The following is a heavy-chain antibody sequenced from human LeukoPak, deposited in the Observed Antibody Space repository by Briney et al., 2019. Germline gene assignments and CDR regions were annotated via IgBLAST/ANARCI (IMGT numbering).Heavy chain of an antibody. Sequence: PSETLSLTCTVSSGSISSSSYYWGWIRQPPGKGLEWIGSIYYSGSTYYNPSLKSRVTISVDTSKNQFSLKLSSVTAADTAVYYCASWPRGSSWFYNWFDPWGQGTLVTVSS. CDR1: SGSISSSSYY. CDR2: IYYSGST. J-gene: IGHJ5*02. CDR3: ASWPRGSSWFYNWFDP. V-gene: IGHV4-39*01. D-gene: IGHD6-13*01.